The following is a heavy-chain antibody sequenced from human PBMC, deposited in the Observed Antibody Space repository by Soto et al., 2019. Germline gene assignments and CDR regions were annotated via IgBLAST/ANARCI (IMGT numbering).Heavy chain of an antibody. CDR1: GYSFTGYW. J-gene: IGHJ6*02. D-gene: IGHD5-12*01. CDR3: ATSRGYSGYGYYYYYYGMDV. Sequence: GESLKISCKGSGYSFTGYWIGWVRQMPGKGLEWMGIIYPGDSDTRYSPSFQGQVTISADKSISTAYLQWSSLKASDTAMYYCATSRGYSGYGYYYYYYGMDVWDQGTTVTVSS. V-gene: IGHV5-51*01. CDR2: IYPGDSDT.